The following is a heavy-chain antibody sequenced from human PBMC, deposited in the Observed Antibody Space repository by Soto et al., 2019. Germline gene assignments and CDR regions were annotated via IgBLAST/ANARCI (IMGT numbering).Heavy chain of an antibody. V-gene: IGHV4-59*08. CDR1: GGSISSYY. D-gene: IGHD3-22*01. CDR2: IYYSGST. J-gene: IGHJ6*02. Sequence: SETLSLTCTVSGGSISSYYWSWIRQPPGKGLEWIGYIYYSGSTNYNPSLKSRVTISVDTSKNQFSLKLSSVTAADTAVYYCASSETEFYYDSSGSGMDVWGQGTTVTVSS. CDR3: ASSETEFYYDSSGSGMDV.